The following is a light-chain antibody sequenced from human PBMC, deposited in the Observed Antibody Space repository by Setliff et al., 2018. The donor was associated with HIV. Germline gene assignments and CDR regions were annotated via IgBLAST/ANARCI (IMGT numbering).Light chain of an antibody. CDR3: CSNTGSDTYA. CDR2: GDT. Sequence: QSVLTQPPSVSGTPGQRVTISCTGSNSNIGAGYDVHWYQQLPGTAPKLLIYGDTNRPSGVPDRFSGSKSGTSASLGITGLQAEDEADYYCCSNTGSDTYAFGRGTKVT. CDR1: NSNIGAGYD. J-gene: IGLJ1*01. V-gene: IGLV1-40*01.